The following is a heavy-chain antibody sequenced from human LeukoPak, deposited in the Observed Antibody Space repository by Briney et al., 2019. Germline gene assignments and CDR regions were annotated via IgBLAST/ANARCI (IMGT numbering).Heavy chain of an antibody. J-gene: IGHJ5*02. CDR3: ARGPRLQLELRKKCNWFDP. CDR1: GETFTNYY. V-gene: IGHV4-34*01. CDR2: VNHSGSA. D-gene: IGHD1-7*01. Sequence: SETLSLTCVVYGETFTNYYWSWIRQPPGKGLEWIGEVNHSGSANYNPSLKSRVTISVDTSKSQFSLRLNSVTAADTAVYYCARGPRLQLELRKKCNWFDPWGQGSLVTVSS.